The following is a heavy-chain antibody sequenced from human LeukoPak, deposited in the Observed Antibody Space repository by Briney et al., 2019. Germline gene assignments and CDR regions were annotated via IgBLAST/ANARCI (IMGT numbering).Heavy chain of an antibody. CDR3: ARDQNDYGDSHDAFDT. D-gene: IGHD4-17*01. V-gene: IGHV3-11*05. J-gene: IGHJ3*02. CDR1: GFTFSDYY. CDR2: IRSSSSYT. Sequence: GGSLRLSCAASGFTFSDYYMSWIRQAPGKGLEWVSYIRSSSSYTNYADSVKGRFTISSDNAKNSLYLQMNSLRAEDTAVYYCARDQNDYGDSHDAFDTWGQGTMVTVSS.